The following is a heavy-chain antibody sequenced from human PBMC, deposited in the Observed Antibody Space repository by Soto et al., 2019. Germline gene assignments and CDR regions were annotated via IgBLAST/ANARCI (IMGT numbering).Heavy chain of an antibody. D-gene: IGHD2-15*01. CDR2: INAGFGAT. CDR3: ATDCSGGSCYGASGMDV. V-gene: IGHV1-69*06. Sequence: QVQLEQSGAEVKKPGSSVKVSCKASGGTFGRYAISWVRRAPGQSLEWMGQINAGFGATDLAQMFQGRVTITAEKSTTAVYMELRSLRSDDTAVYYCATDCSGGSCYGASGMDVWGQGTTVTVSS. CDR1: GGTFGRYA. J-gene: IGHJ6*02.